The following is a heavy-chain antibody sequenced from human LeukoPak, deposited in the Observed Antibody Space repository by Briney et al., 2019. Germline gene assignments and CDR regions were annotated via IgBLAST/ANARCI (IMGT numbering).Heavy chain of an antibody. V-gene: IGHV3-9*01. D-gene: IGHD5-12*01. Sequence: GGSLRLSCSASGFTFDDYAMHWVRQAPGKGLEWVSGISWRSGSTGYADSVKGRFTISRDNGENSLYLEMNSLRAEDTAVYYCARAGLYSGSGLDYWGQGTLVTVSS. CDR2: ISWRSGST. CDR3: ARAGLYSGSGLDY. J-gene: IGHJ4*02. CDR1: GFTFDDYA.